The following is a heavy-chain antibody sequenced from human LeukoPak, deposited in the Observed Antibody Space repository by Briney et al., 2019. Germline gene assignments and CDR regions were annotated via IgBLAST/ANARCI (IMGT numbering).Heavy chain of an antibody. J-gene: IGHJ5*02. CDR1: GGSFSGYY. CDR3: ARARRIAAAVPRPNWFDP. V-gene: IGHV4-34*01. Sequence: PSETLSLTCAVYGGSFSGYYWSWIRQPPGKGLEWIGEINHSGSTNYNPSLKSRVTISVDTSKNQFSLKLSSVTAAHTAVYYCARARRIAAAVPRPNWFDPWGQGTLVTVSS. CDR2: INHSGST. D-gene: IGHD6-13*01.